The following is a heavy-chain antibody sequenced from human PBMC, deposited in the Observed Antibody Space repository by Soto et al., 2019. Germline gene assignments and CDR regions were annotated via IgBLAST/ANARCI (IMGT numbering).Heavy chain of an antibody. CDR3: ARENISGSYFGY. CDR2: ISYDGSNK. D-gene: IGHD1-26*01. CDR1: GFTFSSYA. V-gene: IGHV3-30-3*01. J-gene: IGHJ4*02. Sequence: GGSLRLSCAASGFTFSSYAMHWVRQAPGKGLEWVAVISYDGSNKYYADSVKGRFTISRDNSKNTLYLQMNSLRAEDTAVYYCARENISGSYFGYWGQGTLVTVSS.